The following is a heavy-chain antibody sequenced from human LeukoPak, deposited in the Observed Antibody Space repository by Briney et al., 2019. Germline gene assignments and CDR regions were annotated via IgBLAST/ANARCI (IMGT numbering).Heavy chain of an antibody. CDR3: VREGYLTNNKNYVDY. D-gene: IGHD3-16*01. V-gene: IGHV3-64*02. Sequence: GGPLRLSCAASGFMLNTYAKHGLREAPGGRMKCVSANSTNGRNTHYADAVKGRFFISRDNSKNTLYLKISSLRAEDTAVYYCVREGYLTNNKNYVDYWGQGTLVTVSS. CDR2: NSTNGRNT. CDR1: GFMLNTYA. J-gene: IGHJ4*02.